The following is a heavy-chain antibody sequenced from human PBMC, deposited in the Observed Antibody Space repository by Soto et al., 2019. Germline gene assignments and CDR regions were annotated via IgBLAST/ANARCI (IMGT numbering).Heavy chain of an antibody. J-gene: IGHJ4*02. CDR3: ARDLDGSGAYYTDF. CDR1: GYTFPNYG. CDR2: ISAYKVNI. D-gene: IGHD3-10*01. V-gene: IGHV1-18*01. Sequence: QVQLVQSGAEVKKPGASVQVSCKASGYTFPNYGITWVRQAPGQGLEWMGWISAYKVNIKYEQKFQGRVTLTTDTSTSTAYMELRSLRSDDTAIYYCARDLDGSGAYYTDFWGQGTLVTVSS.